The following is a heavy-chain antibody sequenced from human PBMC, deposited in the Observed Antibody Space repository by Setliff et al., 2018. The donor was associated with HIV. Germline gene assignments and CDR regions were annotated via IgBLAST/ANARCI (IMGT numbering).Heavy chain of an antibody. V-gene: IGHV4-30-4*01. J-gene: IGHJ6*03. CDR2: VFYSGGT. CDR1: GASISNGDFY. Sequence: ASETLSLTCTVSGASISNGDFYWGWIRQQSGKGLEWIGAVFYSGGTVYNSSLKSRSAISMSTSRNQFSLRMASVTVADTAQYYCARGNRARGGYFYYMDVWGKGATVTVSS. CDR3: ARGNRARGGYFYYMDV. D-gene: IGHD2-15*01.